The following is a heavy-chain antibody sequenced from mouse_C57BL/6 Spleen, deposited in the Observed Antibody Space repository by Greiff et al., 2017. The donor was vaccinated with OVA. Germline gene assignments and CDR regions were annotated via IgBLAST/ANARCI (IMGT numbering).Heavy chain of an antibody. Sequence: EVKVEESGGGLVQPGGSMKLSCAASGFTFSDAWMDWVRQSPEKGLEWVAEIRNKANNHATYYAESVKGRFTISRDDSKSSVYLQMNSLRAEDTGIYYCTRDDGLYYYAMDYWGQGTSVTVSS. V-gene: IGHV6-6*01. D-gene: IGHD3-1*01. CDR3: TRDDGLYYYAMDY. J-gene: IGHJ4*01. CDR1: GFTFSDAW. CDR2: IRNKANNHAT.